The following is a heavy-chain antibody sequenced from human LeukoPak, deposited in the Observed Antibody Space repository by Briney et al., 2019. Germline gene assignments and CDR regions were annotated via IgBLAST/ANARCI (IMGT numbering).Heavy chain of an antibody. CDR1: GGSISSSNW. CDR2: VWHTGNT. V-gene: IGHV4-4*02. CDR3: ASSTYYDILTGYDAFDI. Sequence: SETLSLTCGVSGGSISSSNWWSWVRQAPGKGLEWIGEVWHTGNTNYNPSLKSRVTMSVDKSRNQFSLRLSSVTAADTAVYYCASSTYYDILTGYDAFDIWGQGTMVTVSS. J-gene: IGHJ3*02. D-gene: IGHD3-9*01.